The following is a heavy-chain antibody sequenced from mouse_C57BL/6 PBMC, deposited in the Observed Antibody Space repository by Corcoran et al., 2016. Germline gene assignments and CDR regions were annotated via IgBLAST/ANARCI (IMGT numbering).Heavy chain of an antibody. CDR2: INTYSGVP. D-gene: IGHD2-2*01. V-gene: IGHV9-3*01. Sequence: QIQLVQSGPELKKPGETVKISCKASGYTCTTYGMSWVKQAPGKGLKWMGWINTYSGVPTYADDFKGRFAFSLETSASTAYLQINNLKNEDTATYFCARGGYEEGLYAMDYWGQGTSVTVSS. CDR1: GYTCTTYG. CDR3: ARGGYEEGLYAMDY. J-gene: IGHJ4*01.